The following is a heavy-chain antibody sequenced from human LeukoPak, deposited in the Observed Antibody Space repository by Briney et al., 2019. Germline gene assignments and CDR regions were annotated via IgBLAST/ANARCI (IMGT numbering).Heavy chain of an antibody. D-gene: IGHD6-19*01. Sequence: GASVTVSCKASGYTFTDYYMHWVRQAPGQGLEWMGWINPYSGGTNYAQKFQGRVSMTRDTSISTAYMELSSLRSDDTAVYYCARDSVAGSRGRNYFDYWGQGTLVTVSS. J-gene: IGHJ4*02. CDR2: INPYSGGT. CDR3: ARDSVAGSRGRNYFDY. V-gene: IGHV1-2*02. CDR1: GYTFTDYY.